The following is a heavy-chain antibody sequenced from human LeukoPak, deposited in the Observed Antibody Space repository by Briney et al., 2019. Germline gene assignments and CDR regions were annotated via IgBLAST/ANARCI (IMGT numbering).Heavy chain of an antibody. CDR3: ARGAYWFDP. CDR2: ITGSSTI. J-gene: IGHJ5*02. V-gene: IGHV3-48*04. Sequence: GGSLRLSCAASGFTFSTYTMNWVRQAPGKGLEWVSYITGSSTIYYADSVKGRFTISRDNAENSLYLQMNSLRAEDTAVYYCARGAYWFDPWGQGTLVTVSS. CDR1: GFTFSTYT.